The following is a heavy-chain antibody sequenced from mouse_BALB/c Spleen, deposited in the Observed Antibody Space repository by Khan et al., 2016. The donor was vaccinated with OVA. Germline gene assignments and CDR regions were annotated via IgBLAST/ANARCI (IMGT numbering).Heavy chain of an antibody. CDR2: IRNKANGYTT. CDR1: GFTFTDYY. Sequence: EVELVESGGGLVQPGGSLRLSCATSGFTFTDYYMSWVRQPPGKALEWLGFIRNKANGYTTEYSASVKGRFTISRDNSQSVLYLQMNTLRAEDSATSYCTRETVVDIYWYFDVWGAGTTVTVSS. V-gene: IGHV7-3*02. J-gene: IGHJ1*01. CDR3: TRETVVDIYWYFDV. D-gene: IGHD1-1*01.